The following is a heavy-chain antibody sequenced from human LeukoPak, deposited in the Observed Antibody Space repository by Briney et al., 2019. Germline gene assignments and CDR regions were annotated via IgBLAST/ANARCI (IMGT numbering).Heavy chain of an antibody. V-gene: IGHV1-69*02. CDR2: IIPILGIA. Sequence: ASVKVSCKASGGTFSSYTISWVRQAPGQGLEWMGRIIPILGIANYAQKFQGRVTITADKSTSTAYMELSSLRSEDTAVYYCASSVAVLLYGSGSYQSLDVWSKGTTVTVSS. J-gene: IGHJ6*04. CDR3: ASSVAVLLYGSGSYQSLDV. D-gene: IGHD3-10*01. CDR1: GGTFSSYT.